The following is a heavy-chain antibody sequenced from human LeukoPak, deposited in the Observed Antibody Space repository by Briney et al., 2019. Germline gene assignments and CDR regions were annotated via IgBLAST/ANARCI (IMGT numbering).Heavy chain of an antibody. CDR3: ARDRYCSGGSCLGFFDY. D-gene: IGHD2-15*01. J-gene: IGHJ4*02. CDR1: GYTFTSYG. CDR2: ISAYNGNT. V-gene: IGHV1-18*01. Sequence: ASVKVSCKASGYTFTSYGISWVRQAPGQGLEWMGWISAYNGNTNYAQKLQGRVTMTTDTSTSTAYMELRSLRSDDTAVYFCARDRYCSGGSCLGFFDYWGQGTLVTVSS.